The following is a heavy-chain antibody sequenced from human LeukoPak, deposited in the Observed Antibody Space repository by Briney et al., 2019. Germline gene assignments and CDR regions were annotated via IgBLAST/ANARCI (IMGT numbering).Heavy chain of an antibody. CDR3: ARLGYCSGGSCYSSYYLDY. J-gene: IGHJ4*02. V-gene: IGHV3-7*01. Sequence: GGSLRLSCAASGFTFSSYWMSWVRQAPGQGLEWVANIKQDGSEKYYVDSVKGRFTISRDNAKNSLYLQMNSLRAEDTAVYYCARLGYCSGGSCYSSYYLDYWGQGTLVTVSS. CDR1: GFTFSSYW. D-gene: IGHD2-15*01. CDR2: IKQDGSEK.